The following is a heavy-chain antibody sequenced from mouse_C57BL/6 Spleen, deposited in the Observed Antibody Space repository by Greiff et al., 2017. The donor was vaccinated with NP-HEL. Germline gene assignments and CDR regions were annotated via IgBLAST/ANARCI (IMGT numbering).Heavy chain of an antibody. V-gene: IGHV2-2*01. D-gene: IGHD2-4*01. Sequence: VHLVESGPGLVQPSQSLSITCTVSGFSLTSYGVHWVRQSPGKGLEWLGVIWSGGSTDYNAAFISRLSISKDNSKSQDFFKMNSLQADDTAIYYCARMRGDYVYFDYWGQGTTLTVSS. CDR2: IWSGGST. CDR1: GFSLTSYG. J-gene: IGHJ2*01. CDR3: ARMRGDYVYFDY.